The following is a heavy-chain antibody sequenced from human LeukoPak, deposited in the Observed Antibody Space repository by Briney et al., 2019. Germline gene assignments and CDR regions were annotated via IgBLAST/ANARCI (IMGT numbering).Heavy chain of an antibody. CDR2: IYYSGST. D-gene: IGHD2-2*01. CDR3: ARHIVGYCSSTSCQGWFDP. CDR1: GGSISSSSYY. J-gene: IGHJ5*02. Sequence: SETLSLTCTVSGGSISSSSYYWGWIRQPPGKGLEWIGSIYYSGSTYYNPSLKSRVTISVDTSKNQFSLKLSSVTAADTAVYYCARHIVGYCSSTSCQGWFDPWGQGTLVTVSS. V-gene: IGHV4-39*01.